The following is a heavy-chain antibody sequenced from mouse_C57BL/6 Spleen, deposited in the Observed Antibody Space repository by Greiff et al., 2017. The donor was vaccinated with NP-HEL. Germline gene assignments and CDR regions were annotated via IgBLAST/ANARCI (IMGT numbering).Heavy chain of an antibody. V-gene: IGHV2-2*01. D-gene: IGHD2-3*01. J-gene: IGHJ4*01. Sequence: QVQLQQSGPGLVQPSQSLSITCTVSGFSLTSYGVHWVRQSPGKGLEWLGVIWSGGSTDYNAAVISRLSISKDNSKSQVFFKMNSLQADDTAIYYCARFDGYYDYYAMDYWGQVTSVTVSS. CDR3: ARFDGYYDYYAMDY. CDR1: GFSLTSYG. CDR2: IWSGGST.